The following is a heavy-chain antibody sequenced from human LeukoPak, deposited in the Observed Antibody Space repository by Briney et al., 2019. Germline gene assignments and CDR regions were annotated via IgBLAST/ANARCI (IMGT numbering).Heavy chain of an antibody. J-gene: IGHJ4*02. CDR1: GFSFSSFC. CDR2: IRREGNDYAT. D-gene: IGHD3-16*01. CDR3: ARLGGSPPYFDY. Sequence: GGSLRLSSAASGFSFSSFCIHWVRQASGKGREWVCHIRREGNDYATAYTASVKGRVTIPRDDSKNTAVLQMDSLKTEDTAVYFCARLGGSPPYFDYWGQGSLVTVSS. V-gene: IGHV3-73*01.